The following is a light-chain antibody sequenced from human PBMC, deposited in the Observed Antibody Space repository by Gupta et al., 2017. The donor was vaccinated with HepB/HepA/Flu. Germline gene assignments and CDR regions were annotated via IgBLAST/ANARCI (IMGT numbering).Light chain of an antibody. J-gene: IGLJ2*01. CDR3: QSADSSGTYVV. Sequence: YELTQPPSVSVSQGQTARNTCSGDLLPKQYAYWYQRKPGQAPVLVIYKDSERPSGIPERFSGSSSGTTVTLTISGVQAEDEADYYCQSADSSGTYVVFGGGTKLTVL. V-gene: IGLV3-25*03. CDR1: LLPKQY. CDR2: KDS.